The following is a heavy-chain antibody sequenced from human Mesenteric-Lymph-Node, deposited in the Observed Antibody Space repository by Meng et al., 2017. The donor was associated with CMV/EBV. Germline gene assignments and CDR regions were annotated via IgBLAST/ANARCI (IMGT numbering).Heavy chain of an antibody. Sequence: GESLKISCAASGFTFSSYSMNWVRQAPGKGLECVSYIGSGSTIYYADSVKGRFTISRDNAKNSLYLQMNSLRAEDTAVYYCARASGMDVWGQGTTVTVSS. J-gene: IGHJ6*02. CDR1: GFTFSSYS. CDR2: IGSGSTI. CDR3: ARASGMDV. V-gene: IGHV3-48*04.